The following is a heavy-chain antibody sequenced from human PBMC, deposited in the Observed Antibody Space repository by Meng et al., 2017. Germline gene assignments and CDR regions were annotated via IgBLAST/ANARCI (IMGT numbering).Heavy chain of an antibody. Sequence: QVQVVQSGAGVKKPGSSVKVSCKASGGTFSSYAISWVRQAPGQGLEWMGGIIPIFGTANYAQKFQGRVTITADKSTSTAYMELSSLRSEDTAVYYCHSGWYQAGDDYWGQGTLVTVSS. J-gene: IGHJ4*02. CDR3: HSGWYQAGDDY. D-gene: IGHD6-19*01. CDR1: GGTFSSYA. CDR2: IIPIFGTA. V-gene: IGHV1-69*06.